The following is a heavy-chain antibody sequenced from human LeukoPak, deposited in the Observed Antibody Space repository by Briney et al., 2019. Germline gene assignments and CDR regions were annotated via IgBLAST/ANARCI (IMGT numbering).Heavy chain of an antibody. CDR2: LYHSDSA. CDR3: ARQHDSYYYYYIDV. V-gene: IGHV4-4*07. Sequence: SETLSLTCTVSGGSISGYYWSWIRQPAEEGLEWIGSLYHSDSAYYNTSLRSRVSMSVDTSKNQFSLTLSFVTTADTAVYYCARQHDSYYYYYIDVWGSGTTVTVSS. J-gene: IGHJ6*03. CDR1: GGSISGYY.